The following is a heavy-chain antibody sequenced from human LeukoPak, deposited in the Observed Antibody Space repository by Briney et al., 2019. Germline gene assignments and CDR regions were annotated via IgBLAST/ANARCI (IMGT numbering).Heavy chain of an antibody. D-gene: IGHD1-26*01. CDR2: IYYSGST. CDR1: GGSISSGGYY. V-gene: IGHV4-31*03. CDR3: ARGPQGNSGSYAMLRY. Sequence: SETPSLTCTVSGGSISSGGYYWSWIRQHPGKGLEWIGYIYYSGSTYYNPSLKSRVTISVDTSKNQFSLKLSSVTAADTAVYYCARGPQGNSGSYAMLRYWGQGTLVTVSS. J-gene: IGHJ4*02.